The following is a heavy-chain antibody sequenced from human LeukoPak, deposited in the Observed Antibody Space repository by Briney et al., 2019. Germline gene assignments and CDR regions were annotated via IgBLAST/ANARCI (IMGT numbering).Heavy chain of an antibody. CDR3: ARGGQWSKFYFDN. Sequence: SETLSLTCSVSGGSVSSYYWSWIRQSPRKGLEWIGYIHDSGSTNYNPSLKSRVTVSVDTSKNQFSLKLRCVTAADTAVYYCARGGQWSKFYFDNWGQGTLVTVSS. J-gene: IGHJ4*02. D-gene: IGHD2-15*01. CDR2: IHDSGST. CDR1: GGSVSSYY. V-gene: IGHV4-59*02.